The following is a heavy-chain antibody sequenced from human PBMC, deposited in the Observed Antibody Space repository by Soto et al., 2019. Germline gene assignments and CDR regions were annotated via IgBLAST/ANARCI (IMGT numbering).Heavy chain of an antibody. V-gene: IGHV3-72*01. D-gene: IGHD2-21*01. CDR3: ARVPLVAGAGAPRGWFDP. CDR2: IRNKANSYAT. CDR1: GFTFSDHY. J-gene: IGHJ5*02. Sequence: PGGSLRLSCAASGFTFSDHYMDWVRQAPGKGLKWVGRIRNKANSYATEYAASVKGRFTISRDDSKNSLYLQMNSLRTEDTAVYYCARVPLVAGAGAPRGWFDPWGQGTLVTVSS.